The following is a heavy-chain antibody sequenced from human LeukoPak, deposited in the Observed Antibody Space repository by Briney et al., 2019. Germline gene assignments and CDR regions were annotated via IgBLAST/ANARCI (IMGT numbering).Heavy chain of an antibody. Sequence: PSETLSLTCAVSGDSFSTSYWTWIRQPAGKGLEWIGRIYTSGSTNYDPSLKSRVTMSIDTSKKQFSLKLSSVTAADTAVYYCARDLGYDSSGYHYWGQGTLVTVSS. D-gene: IGHD3-22*01. CDR3: ARDLGYDSSGYHY. CDR1: GDSFSTSY. J-gene: IGHJ4*02. CDR2: IYTSGST. V-gene: IGHV4-4*07.